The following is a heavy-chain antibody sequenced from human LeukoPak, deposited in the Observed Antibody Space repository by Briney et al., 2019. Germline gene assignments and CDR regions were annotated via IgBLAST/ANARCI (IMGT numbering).Heavy chain of an antibody. CDR1: GFTFNDYG. J-gene: IGHJ4*02. Sequence: PRGSLRLSCAASGFTFNDYGMTWVRQAPGRGLEWVAGINGNGDTTGYADPVKGRFTISRDNAKNFLYLQMNSLRAEDTALYYCARGNRGSSYGGDSWGQGTLVTVSS. D-gene: IGHD1-26*01. CDR3: ARGNRGSSYGGDS. CDR2: INGNGDTT. V-gene: IGHV3-20*04.